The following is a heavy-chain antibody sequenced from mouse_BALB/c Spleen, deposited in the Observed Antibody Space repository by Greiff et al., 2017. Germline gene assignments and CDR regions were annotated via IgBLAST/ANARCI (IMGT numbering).Heavy chain of an antibody. V-gene: IGHV1S81*02. CDR3: ARYEVRSYAMAY. CDR2: INPSNGRT. D-gene: IGHD2-14*01. Sequence: QVQLQQPGAELVKPGASVKLSCKASGYTFTSYWMHWVKQRPGQGLEWIGEINPSNGRTNYNEKFKSKATLTVDKSSSTAYMQLRSLTSEDSAVYCSARYEVRSYAMAYWGQGTSVTVSA. CDR1: GYTFTSYW. J-gene: IGHJ4*01.